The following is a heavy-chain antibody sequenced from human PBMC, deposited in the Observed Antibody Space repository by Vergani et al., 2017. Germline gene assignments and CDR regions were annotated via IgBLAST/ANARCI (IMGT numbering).Heavy chain of an antibody. D-gene: IGHD3-10*01. Sequence: QVQLVESGGGVVQPGRSLRLSCAASGFTFSSYGMHWVRQAPGKGLEWVAVIYSGGSTYYADSVKGRFTISRDNSKNTLYLQMNSLRAEDTAVYYCARVKMVRGVTQDYWGQGTLVTVSS. CDR2: IYSGGST. V-gene: IGHV3-NL1*01. J-gene: IGHJ4*02. CDR1: GFTFSSYG. CDR3: ARVKMVRGVTQDY.